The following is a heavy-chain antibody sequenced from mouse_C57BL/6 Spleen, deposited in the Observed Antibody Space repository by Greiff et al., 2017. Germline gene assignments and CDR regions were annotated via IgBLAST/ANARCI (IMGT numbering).Heavy chain of an antibody. J-gene: IGHJ3*01. V-gene: IGHV5-6*02. CDR2: ISSGGSYT. D-gene: IGHD4-1*01. Sequence: EVKLVESGGDLVKPGGSLKLSCAASGFTFSSYGMSWVRQTPDKRLEWVATISSGGSYTYYPDSVKGRFTISRDNANNTLYMQMSSLKSEDTAKYYCAKKYQIGAGSVAWFAYWGQGTLVTVSA. CDR1: GFTFSSYG. CDR3: AKKYQIGAGSVAWFAY.